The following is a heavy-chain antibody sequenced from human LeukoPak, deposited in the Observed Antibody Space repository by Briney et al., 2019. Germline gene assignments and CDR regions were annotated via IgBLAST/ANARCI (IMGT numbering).Heavy chain of an antibody. J-gene: IGHJ6*02. CDR3: ARDRSIAARYYYYNMDV. CDR2: IYHSGST. D-gene: IGHD6-6*01. Sequence: SETLSLTCAVSGGSISSSNWWSWVRQPPGKGLEWIGEIYHSGSTNYNPSLKSRVTISVDKSKNQFSLKLSSVTAADTAVYYCARDRSIAARYYYYNMDVWGQGTTVTVSS. V-gene: IGHV4-4*02. CDR1: GGSISSSNW.